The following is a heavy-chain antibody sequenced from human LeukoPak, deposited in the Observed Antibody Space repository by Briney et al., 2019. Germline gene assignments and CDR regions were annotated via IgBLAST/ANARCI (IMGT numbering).Heavy chain of an antibody. V-gene: IGHV4-39*01. Sequence: SETLSLTCTVSGGSIGRSSYYWGWIRQPPGKGLEWIGNIYYSGKTDYNPSLKSRVTISVDTSKNQFSLKLSSVTAADTAVYYCARQGWGILTGYYLNWFDPWGQGTLVTVSS. D-gene: IGHD3-9*01. CDR1: GGSIGRSSYY. J-gene: IGHJ5*02. CDR3: ARQGWGILTGYYLNWFDP. CDR2: IYYSGKT.